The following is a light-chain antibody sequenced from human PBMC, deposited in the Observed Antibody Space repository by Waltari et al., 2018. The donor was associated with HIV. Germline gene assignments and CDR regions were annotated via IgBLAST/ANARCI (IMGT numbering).Light chain of an antibody. CDR2: EVN. CDR3: SSYAGRHVYV. V-gene: IGLV2-8*01. Sequence: QSALSQPPSASGSPGQSVTVSCPGTSSDVGLYNFVSWYQHHPGEAPQVIIYEVNKRPAGVPDRFSGSKSGNTASLTVSGLQPEDEADYYCSSYAGRHVYVFGTGTTVTVL. CDR1: SSDVGLYNF. J-gene: IGLJ1*01.